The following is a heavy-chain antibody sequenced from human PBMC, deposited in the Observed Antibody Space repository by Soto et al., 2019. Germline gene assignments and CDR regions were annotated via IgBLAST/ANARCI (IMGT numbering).Heavy chain of an antibody. CDR2: ISYDGSNK. CDR3: ARLYSNRLFDY. V-gene: IGHV3-30-3*01. CDR1: GFTFSSYA. Sequence: LRLSCAASGFTFSSYAMHWVRQAPGKGLEWVAVISYDGSNKYYADSVKGRFTISRDNSKNTLYLQMNSLRAEDTAVYYCARLYSNRLFDYWGQGTLVTVSS. J-gene: IGHJ4*02. D-gene: IGHD4-4*01.